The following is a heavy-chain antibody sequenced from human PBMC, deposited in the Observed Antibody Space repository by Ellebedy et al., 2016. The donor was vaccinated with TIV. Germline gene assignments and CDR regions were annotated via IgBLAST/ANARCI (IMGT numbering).Heavy chain of an antibody. CDR2: FGGRSTTT. J-gene: IGHJ3*02. CDR3: AKISPTHRGAFGI. CDR1: GFTFSSYA. Sequence: GESLKISXEASGFTFSSYAMSWLRQAPGKGLEWVSVFGGRSTTTYYADSVKGRFTISRDNSKNTLFLQMNSLRGDDTARYYCAKISPTHRGAFGIWGQGTMVTVSS. V-gene: IGHV3-23*01. D-gene: IGHD3-3*02.